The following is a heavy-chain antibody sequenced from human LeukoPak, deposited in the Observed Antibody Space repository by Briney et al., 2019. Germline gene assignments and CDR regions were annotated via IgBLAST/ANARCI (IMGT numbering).Heavy chain of an antibody. Sequence: ASVKVSCKASGYTFTSYGISRVRQAPGQGLEWMGWISAYNGNTNYAQKLQGRVTMTTVTSTSTAYMELRSLRSDDTAVYYCARVDTAADLDYWGQGTLVTVSS. V-gene: IGHV1-18*01. CDR3: ARVDTAADLDY. J-gene: IGHJ4*02. CDR1: GYTFTSYG. CDR2: ISAYNGNT. D-gene: IGHD5-18*01.